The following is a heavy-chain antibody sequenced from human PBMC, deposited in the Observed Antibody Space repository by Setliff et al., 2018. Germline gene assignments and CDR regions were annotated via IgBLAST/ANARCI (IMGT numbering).Heavy chain of an antibody. D-gene: IGHD1-1*01. CDR3: AKDRYSFGSQMYWNSFSL. CDR2: VYHRGST. J-gene: IGHJ3*01. CDR1: NGSLDRSGYY. V-gene: IGHV4-39*02. Sequence: SETLSLTCTVSNGSLDRSGYYWGWIRQPPGKGLEWIASVYHRGSTYYNPSLKSRVTISVDMSRNQFSLQLKSVTAAGTAVYYCAKDRYSFGSQMYWNSFSLWGPGTMVTVSS.